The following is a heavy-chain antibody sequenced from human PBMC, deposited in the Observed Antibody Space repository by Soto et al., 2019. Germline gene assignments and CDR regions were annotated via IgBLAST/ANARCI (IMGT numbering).Heavy chain of an antibody. V-gene: IGHV3-23*01. CDR2: ISGSGGST. Sequence: GGSMRLSCAASGFTFIISAMSCVRQAPGKWLECVSAISGSGGSTYYADSVKGRFTISRDNSKNTLYLQMNSLRAEDTAVYYCAKVVHYSSGWYDYWGQGTLVTVS. CDR1: GFTFIISA. CDR3: AKVVHYSSGWYDY. J-gene: IGHJ4*02. D-gene: IGHD6-19*01.